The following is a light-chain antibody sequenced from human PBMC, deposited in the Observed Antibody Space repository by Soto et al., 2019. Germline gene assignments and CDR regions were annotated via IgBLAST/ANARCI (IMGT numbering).Light chain of an antibody. CDR1: SSDVGGYNF. V-gene: IGLV2-14*01. J-gene: IGLJ1*01. CDR3: SSYTSISTYV. Sequence: QSVLTQPASVSGSPGQSITISCTGTSSDVGGYNFVSWYQQHPDKAPKLMIYDVTNRPSGVSNRFSGSKSGNTASLTISGLQAEDEADYYRSSYTSISTYVFGTGTKLTVL. CDR2: DVT.